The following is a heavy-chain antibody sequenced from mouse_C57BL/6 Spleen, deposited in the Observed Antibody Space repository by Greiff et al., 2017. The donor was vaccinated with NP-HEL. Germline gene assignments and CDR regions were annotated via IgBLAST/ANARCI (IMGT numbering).Heavy chain of an antibody. CDR2: INPGSGGT. V-gene: IGHV1-54*01. D-gene: IGHD2-4*01. CDR1: GYAFTNYL. J-gene: IGHJ3*01. CDR3: ARGVDYDYEAWFAY. Sequence: VKLQESGAELVRPGTSVKVSCKASGYAFTNYLIEWVKQRPGQGLEWIGVINPGSGGTNYNEKFKGKATLTADKSSSTAYMQLSSLTSEDSAVYFCARGVDYDYEAWFAYWGQGTLVTVSA.